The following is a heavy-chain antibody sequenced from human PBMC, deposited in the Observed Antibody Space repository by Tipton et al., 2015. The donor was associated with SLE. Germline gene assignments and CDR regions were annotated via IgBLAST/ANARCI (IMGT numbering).Heavy chain of an antibody. CDR3: TRAREGGNDADY. CDR1: GGSISSYY. V-gene: IGHV4-59*01. CDR2: IYYSGST. D-gene: IGHD1-26*01. J-gene: IGHJ4*02. Sequence: LRLSCTVSGGSISSYYWSWIRQPPGKGLEWIGYIYYSGSTNYNPSLKSRVTISVDTSKNQFSLKLSSVTAADTAVYYCTRAREGGNDADYWGQGTLVTVSS.